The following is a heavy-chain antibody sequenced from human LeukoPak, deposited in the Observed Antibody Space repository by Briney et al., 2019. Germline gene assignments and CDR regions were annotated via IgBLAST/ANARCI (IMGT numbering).Heavy chain of an antibody. D-gene: IGHD3-22*01. V-gene: IGHV3-30*02. J-gene: IGHJ4*02. CDR3: AKERGLGYYDSSGYFDY. CDR2: IWYGGSNK. Sequence: HPGGSLRLSCAASGFTFSSYGMHWVRQAPGKGLEWVAVIWYGGSNKYYADSVKGRFTISRDNSKNTLYLQMNSLRAEDTAVYYCAKERGLGYYDSSGYFDYWGQGTLVTVSS. CDR1: GFTFSSYG.